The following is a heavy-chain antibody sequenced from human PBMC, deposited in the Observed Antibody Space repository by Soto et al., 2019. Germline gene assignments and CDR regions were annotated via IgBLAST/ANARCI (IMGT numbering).Heavy chain of an antibody. J-gene: IGHJ4*02. CDR1: GGTFSRNT. CDR3: ARQFDSDTTGYYYAY. Sequence: QVQLVQSGAEVKKPGSSVKVSCKASGGTFSRNTISWVRQAPGQGLEWMGGIMSIFGSANYAQKFQGRVTITADENTRTVYMELSRLRSEDTAVYYCARQFDSDTTGYYYAYWGQGTLVTVSS. CDR2: IMSIFGSA. D-gene: IGHD3-22*01. V-gene: IGHV1-69*01.